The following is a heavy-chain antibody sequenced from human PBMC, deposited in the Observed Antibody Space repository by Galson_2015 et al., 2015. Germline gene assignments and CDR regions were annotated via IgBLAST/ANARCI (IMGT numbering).Heavy chain of an antibody. D-gene: IGHD3-22*01. V-gene: IGHV3-30-3*01. J-gene: IGHJ4*02. Sequence: SLRLSCAASGFTFSSYAMHWVRQAPGKGLEWVAVISYDGSNKYYADSVKGRFTISRDNSKNALYLQMNSLRAEDTAVYYCARGLVYDSSGYYYGGGDYWGQGTLVTVSS. CDR2: ISYDGSNK. CDR3: ARGLVYDSSGYYYGGGDY. CDR1: GFTFSSYA.